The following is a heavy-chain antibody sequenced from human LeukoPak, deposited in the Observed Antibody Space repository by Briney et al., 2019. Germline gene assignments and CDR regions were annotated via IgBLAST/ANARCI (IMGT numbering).Heavy chain of an antibody. V-gene: IGHV5-51*01. D-gene: IGHD3-22*01. J-gene: IGHJ4*02. CDR3: VRLRYQDSMYFDL. CDR2: IYPGDSDA. CDR1: GYRFNSHW. Sequence: GESLKISCKASGYRFNSHWIGWVRQMPGNGLEWMGIIYPGDSDARYKPSFYSQVTISVDKSISTAYLQWSSLQASDTAMYYCVRLRYQDSMYFDLWGQGTLVTATS.